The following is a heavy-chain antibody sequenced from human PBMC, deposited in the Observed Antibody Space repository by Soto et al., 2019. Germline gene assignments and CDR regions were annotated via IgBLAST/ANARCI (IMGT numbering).Heavy chain of an antibody. D-gene: IGHD3-22*01. J-gene: IGHJ4*02. CDR3: ARSSYYDSSGYYLSSFDY. CDR2: IWYDGSNK. Sequence: GGSLRLSCAASGFTFSSYGMHWVRQAPGKGLEWVAVIWYDGSNKYYADSVKGRFTISRDNSKNTLYLQMNSLRAEDTAVYYCARSSYYDSSGYYLSSFDYWGQGTLVTVSS. V-gene: IGHV3-33*01. CDR1: GFTFSSYG.